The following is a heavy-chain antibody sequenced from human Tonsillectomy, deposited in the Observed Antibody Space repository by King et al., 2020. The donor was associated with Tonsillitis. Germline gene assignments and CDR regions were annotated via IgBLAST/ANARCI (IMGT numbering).Heavy chain of an antibody. V-gene: IGHV1-69*01. CDR3: ARDQAYCSSTSCYDYYYGMDV. D-gene: IGHD2-2*01. J-gene: IGHJ6*02. CDR2: XXXXXXXX. Sequence: QLXQSGAEVKXPXSSXXVXXXXSGGTXSSYAISWVXXXPXQGXXXXXXXXXXXXXXNXXXXXXXRVXITADXSTSTAYMELXXXGSEDTAVYYCARDQAYCSSTSCYDYYYGMDVWGQGTTVTVSS. CDR1: GGTXSSYA.